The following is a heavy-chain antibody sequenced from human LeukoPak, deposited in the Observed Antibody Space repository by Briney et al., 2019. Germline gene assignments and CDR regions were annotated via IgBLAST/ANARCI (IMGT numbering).Heavy chain of an antibody. D-gene: IGHD3-10*01. Sequence: GGSLRLSCAASGFTFSSYAMSWDRQAPGKGLEWVSAISGSGGSTYYADSVKGRFTISKDNSKNTLYLQMNSLRAEDTAVYYCAKVLGLLPYYFDYWGQGTLVTVSS. CDR2: ISGSGGST. V-gene: IGHV3-23*01. CDR1: GFTFSSYA. J-gene: IGHJ4*02. CDR3: AKVLGLLPYYFDY.